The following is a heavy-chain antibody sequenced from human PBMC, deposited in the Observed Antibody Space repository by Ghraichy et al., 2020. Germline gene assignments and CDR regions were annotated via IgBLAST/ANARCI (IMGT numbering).Heavy chain of an antibody. D-gene: IGHD3-3*01. CDR1: GFTFDDYA. CDR2: ISWNSGSI. Sequence: LRLSCAASGFTFDDYAMHWVRQAPGKGLEWVSGISWNSGSIGYADSVKGRFTISRDNAKNSLYLQMNSLRAEDTALYYCAKDTADFYYYYMDVWGKGTTVTVSS. V-gene: IGHV3-9*01. J-gene: IGHJ6*03. CDR3: AKDTADFYYYYMDV.